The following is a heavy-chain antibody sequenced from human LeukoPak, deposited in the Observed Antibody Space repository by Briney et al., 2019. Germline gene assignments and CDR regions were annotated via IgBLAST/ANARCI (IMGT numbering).Heavy chain of an antibody. V-gene: IGHV5-51*01. CDR3: ARGAYYYDSSGYYWYY. J-gene: IGHJ4*02. CDR1: GYSFTSYW. Sequence: GESLKISCKGSGYSFTSYWIGWVRQMPGKGLEWMGIIYPGDSDTRYSPSFQGQVTISADESISTAYLQWSSLKASDTAMYYCARGAYYYDSSGYYWYYWGQGTLVTVSS. CDR2: IYPGDSDT. D-gene: IGHD3-22*01.